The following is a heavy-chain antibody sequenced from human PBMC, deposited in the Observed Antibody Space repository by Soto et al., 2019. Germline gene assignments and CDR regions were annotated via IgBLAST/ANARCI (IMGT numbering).Heavy chain of an antibody. CDR2: ISYDGSNK. D-gene: IGHD3-10*01. CDR1: GFTFSSYG. J-gene: IGHJ4*02. CDR3: AKERTYYYGSGSPVY. V-gene: IGHV3-30*18. Sequence: QVQLVESGGGVVQPGRSLRLSCAASGFTFSSYGMHWVSQAPGKGLEWVAVISYDGSNKYYADSVKGRFTISRDNSKNTLYLQMNSLRAEDTAVYYCAKERTYYYGSGSPVYWGQGTLVTVSS.